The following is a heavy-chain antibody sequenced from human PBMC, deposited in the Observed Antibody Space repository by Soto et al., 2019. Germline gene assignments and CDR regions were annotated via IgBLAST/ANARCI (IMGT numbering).Heavy chain of an antibody. CDR2: IIPIFGTA. CDR3: AREKCSNYFDP. CDR1: GGTFNSYG. J-gene: IGHJ5*02. Sequence: QVQLVQSGAEVKKPGSSVKVSCKTSGGTFNSYGLSWVRQAPGQGPEWMGQIIPIFGTAKYAQRFQGRLTISADESTSTVYIELSSLRSDDTAMYYCAREKCSNYFDPWGQGTLVIVSS. V-gene: IGHV1-69*01. D-gene: IGHD4-4*01.